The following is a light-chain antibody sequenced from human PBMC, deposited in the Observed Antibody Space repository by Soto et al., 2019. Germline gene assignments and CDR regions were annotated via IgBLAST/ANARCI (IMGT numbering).Light chain of an antibody. CDR3: QQYGYLVT. V-gene: IGKV3-11*01. CDR1: QSVSSY. CDR2: DAS. Sequence: EIVLTQSPDTLSLSPGERATLSCRASQSVSSYLAWYQQKPGQAPRLLIYDASNRATGIPARFTGSGSGTDFTLTISSLEPEDFAMYYCQQYGYLVTFGGGTKVDIK. J-gene: IGKJ4*01.